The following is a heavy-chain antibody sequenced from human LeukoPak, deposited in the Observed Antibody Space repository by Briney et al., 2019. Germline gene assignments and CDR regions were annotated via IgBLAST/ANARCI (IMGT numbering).Heavy chain of an antibody. D-gene: IGHD3-10*01. Sequence: SETLSLTXTVSGGSISSYYWSWIRQPAGKGLEWIGRIYTSGSTNYNPSLKSRVTISVDTSKNQFSLKLSSVTAADTAVYYCARVGTMVRGVPAFDYWGQGTLVTVSS. CDR2: IYTSGST. J-gene: IGHJ4*02. CDR3: ARVGTMVRGVPAFDY. V-gene: IGHV4-4*07. CDR1: GGSISSYY.